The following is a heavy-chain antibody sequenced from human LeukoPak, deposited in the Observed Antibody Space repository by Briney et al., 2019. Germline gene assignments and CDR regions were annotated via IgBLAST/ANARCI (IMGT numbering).Heavy chain of an antibody. V-gene: IGHV3-23*01. J-gene: IGHJ3*02. D-gene: IGHD1-14*01. CDR2: ISGSGGNT. Sequence: GGSLRLSCAASGFTFNNYAMNWVRQAPGKGLEWVSSISGSGGNTYYADSVKGRFTISRDNSKNTLYLQMNSLRAEDTAVYYCAKPARTDAFDIWGQGTMVTVSS. CDR1: GFTFNNYA. CDR3: AKPARTDAFDI.